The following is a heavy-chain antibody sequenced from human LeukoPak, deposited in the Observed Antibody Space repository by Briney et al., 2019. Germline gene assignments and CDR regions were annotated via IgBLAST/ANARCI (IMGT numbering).Heavy chain of an antibody. D-gene: IGHD2-2*01. V-gene: IGHV3-7*01. CDR2: IKQDGSEK. J-gene: IGHJ6*03. CDR3: ARGTRYYYYYMDV. Sequence: GGSLRLSCAASGFTFSSYWMSWVRQAPGKGLEWVANIKQDGSEKYYVDSVKGRFTISRDNAMNSLYLQMNSLRAEDTAVYYCARGTRYYYYYMDVWGKGTTVTVSS. CDR1: GFTFSSYW.